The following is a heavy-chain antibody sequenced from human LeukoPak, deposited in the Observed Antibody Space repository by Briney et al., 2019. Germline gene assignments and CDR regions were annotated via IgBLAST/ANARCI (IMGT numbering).Heavy chain of an antibody. CDR1: RYTFTGYY. Sequence: GASVKVSCKASRYTFTGYYMHWVRQAPGQGLEWMGWINPNSGGTNYAQKFQGRVTITRDTSISTAYMELSRLRSDDTAVYYYARPYYYGSGSYLTGFGYWGQGTLVTVSS. CDR3: ARPYYYGSGSYLTGFGY. D-gene: IGHD3-10*01. CDR2: INPNSGGT. V-gene: IGHV1-2*02. J-gene: IGHJ4*02.